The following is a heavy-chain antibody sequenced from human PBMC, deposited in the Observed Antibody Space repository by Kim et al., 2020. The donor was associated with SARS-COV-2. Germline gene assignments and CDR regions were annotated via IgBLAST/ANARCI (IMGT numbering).Heavy chain of an antibody. Sequence: SETLSLTCTVSGGSISSYYWSWIRQPPGKGLEWIGYIYYSGSTNHNPSLKSRVTISVDTSKNQFSLKLSSVTAADTAVYYCARADIVVVPAAMFRGLGYYYMDVWGQGTTVTVSS. CDR1: GGSISSYY. CDR3: ARADIVVVPAAMFRGLGYYYMDV. CDR2: IYYSGST. V-gene: IGHV4-59*01. J-gene: IGHJ6*03. D-gene: IGHD2-2*01.